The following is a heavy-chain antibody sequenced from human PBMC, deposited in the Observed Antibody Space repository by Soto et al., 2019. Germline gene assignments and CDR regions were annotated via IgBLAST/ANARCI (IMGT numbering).Heavy chain of an antibody. CDR1: GFGFSSYA. D-gene: IGHD2-2*01. CDR3: ARARLDTPALDY. V-gene: IGHV3-30-3*01. Sequence: QVQLVESGGGVVQPGRSLRLSCAASGFGFSSYAMHWVRQAPCKGLEWVAAISYDASNKYYADSVKGRFTISRDNSKNTLYLQMNSLRAEDTAVYYCARARLDTPALDYWGQGTLVTVSS. J-gene: IGHJ4*02. CDR2: ISYDASNK.